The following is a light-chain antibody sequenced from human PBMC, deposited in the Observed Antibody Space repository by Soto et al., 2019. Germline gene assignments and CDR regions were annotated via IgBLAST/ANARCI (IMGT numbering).Light chain of an antibody. V-gene: IGKV3-20*01. CDR2: AAS. J-gene: IGKJ1*01. CDR3: QQYGSSSTWT. Sequence: EIVLTQSPGTLSLSPGERATLSCRASQSVSSAYLAWYQHKPGQPPTLLIYAASSRVTGIPDRFSGSGSGTEFTLPISRLEPEDFAVYYCQQYGSSSTWTFGQGTKVEIK. CDR1: QSVSSAY.